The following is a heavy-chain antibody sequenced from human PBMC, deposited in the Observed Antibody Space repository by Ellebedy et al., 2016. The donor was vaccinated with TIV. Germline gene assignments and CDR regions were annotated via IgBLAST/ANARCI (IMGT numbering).Heavy chain of an antibody. Sequence: SETLSLXXTVSGDSISSGGHYWTWIRQHPGKGLEWIGYIYNSGSTYYNPSLKSRVTISVDTSKNQFSLKLSSVTAADTAVYYCAREGGDDGGTRSDYWGQGTLVAVSS. V-gene: IGHV4-31*03. CDR1: GDSISSGGHY. D-gene: IGHD2-15*01. J-gene: IGHJ4*02. CDR2: IYNSGST. CDR3: AREGGDDGGTRSDY.